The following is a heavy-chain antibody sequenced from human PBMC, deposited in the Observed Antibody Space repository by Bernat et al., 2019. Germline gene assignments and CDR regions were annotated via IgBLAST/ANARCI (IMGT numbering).Heavy chain of an antibody. J-gene: IGHJ6*03. CDR1: GFTFSSYG. CDR2: IWYDGSNN. V-gene: IGHV3-33*01. CDR3: AREVTVTIKLDYYYYMDV. D-gene: IGHD4-17*01. Sequence: QVQLVESGGGVVQPGRSLRLSCAASGFTFSSYGMHWVRQAPGKGLEWVAVIWYDGSNNYYADSVKGRFTISRDNSKNTLYLQMNSLRAEDTAVYYCAREVTVTIKLDYYYYMDVWGKGTTVTVSS.